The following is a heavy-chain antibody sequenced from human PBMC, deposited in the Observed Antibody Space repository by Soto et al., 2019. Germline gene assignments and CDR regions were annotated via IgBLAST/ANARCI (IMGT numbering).Heavy chain of an antibody. J-gene: IGHJ5*01. Sequence: SLTCNVSGYSVTSGVYYWSWIRQPPGTGLEWIGYIYYSGNTNYSPSLKSRVAISLDTSHNQFSLKLSSVTAADTAVYFCARIPLDTYMTYGFDPWGQGTLVTVSS. CDR2: IYYSGNT. CDR3: ARIPLDTYMTYGFDP. CDR1: GYSVTSGVYY. D-gene: IGHD5-18*01. V-gene: IGHV4-61*08.